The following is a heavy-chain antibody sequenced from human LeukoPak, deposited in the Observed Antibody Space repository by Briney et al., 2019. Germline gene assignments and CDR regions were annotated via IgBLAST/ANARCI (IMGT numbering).Heavy chain of an antibody. D-gene: IGHD5-12*01. CDR1: GFTFSSSG. CDR2: VSQDGSNR. CDR3: AKDAPSPNSGFYHY. V-gene: IGHV3-30*18. Sequence: GGSLRLSCAASGFTFSSSGIHWVRQAPGKGLEWVSTVSQDGSNRYYGDSVKGRFIISRDNSRNTVYLQMNSLRAEDTAVYFCAKDAPSPNSGFYHYWGQGTPVTVSS. J-gene: IGHJ4*02.